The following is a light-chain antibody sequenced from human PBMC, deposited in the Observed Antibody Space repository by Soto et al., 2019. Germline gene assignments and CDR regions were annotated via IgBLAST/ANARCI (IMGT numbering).Light chain of an antibody. CDR2: GNS. V-gene: IGLV1-40*01. CDR3: QSYDSSLSVI. J-gene: IGLJ1*01. Sequence: VLTQPPSVSGAPGQRVTISCTGSSSNIGAGYDVHWYQQLPGTAPKLLIYGNSNRPSGVPDRFSGSKSGTSASLAITGLQAEDEADYYCQSYDSSLSVIFGTGTKVTVL. CDR1: SSNIGAGYD.